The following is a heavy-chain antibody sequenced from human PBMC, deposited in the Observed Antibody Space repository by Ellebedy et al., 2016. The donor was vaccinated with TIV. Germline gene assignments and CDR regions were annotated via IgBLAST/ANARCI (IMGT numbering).Heavy chain of an antibody. CDR2: ISGYNGNT. J-gene: IGHJ4*02. Sequence: ASVKVSCXTSRYTFPSYGISWVRQAPGQGLEWMGWISGYNGNTNYAQKSQGRVTMTTDTSTSTAYMELKSLRSDDTAVYYCARGPGGGYWGQGTLVTVSS. CDR1: RYTFPSYG. CDR3: ARGPGGGY. V-gene: IGHV1-18*01.